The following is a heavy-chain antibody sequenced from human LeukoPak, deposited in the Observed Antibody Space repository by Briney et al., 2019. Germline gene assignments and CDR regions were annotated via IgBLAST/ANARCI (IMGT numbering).Heavy chain of an antibody. D-gene: IGHD5-18*01. J-gene: IGHJ4*02. CDR3: AKARKRGYAYGSVDS. CDR1: GFFFDDYT. V-gene: IGHV3-43*01. CDR2: ISWDGGNS. Sequence: GGSLRLSCAASGFFFDDYTMHWVRQAPAKGLEWVSVISWDGGNSFYADSVKGRFTVSRDNNRKSLYLQMHSLRPEDTAFYYCAKARKRGYAYGSVDSWGQGTLVTVSS.